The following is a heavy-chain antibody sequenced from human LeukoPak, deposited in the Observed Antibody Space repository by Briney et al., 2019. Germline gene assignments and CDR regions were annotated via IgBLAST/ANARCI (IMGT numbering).Heavy chain of an antibody. D-gene: IGHD3-22*01. Sequence: GGSLRLSCAASGFTFSSYSMIWVRQAPGKGLEWVSYISSSSSTIYYADSVKGRFTISRDNAKNSLYLQMNSLRDEDTAVYYCARGHYYDGNAFDIWGQGTMVTVSS. J-gene: IGHJ3*02. V-gene: IGHV3-48*02. CDR1: GFTFSSYS. CDR2: ISSSSSTI. CDR3: ARGHYYDGNAFDI.